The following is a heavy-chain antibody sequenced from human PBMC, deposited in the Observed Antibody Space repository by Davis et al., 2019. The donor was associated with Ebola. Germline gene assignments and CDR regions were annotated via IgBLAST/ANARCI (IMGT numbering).Heavy chain of an antibody. V-gene: IGHV1-8*01. D-gene: IGHD4-17*01. CDR3: TRGIARRRYGSWFDP. CDR1: GYTFTTYD. Sequence: ASVKVSCKASGYTFTTYDINWVRRATGQGLEWMVWLKPNSGNTRHVQKFQGRVTMTSDTSIPTAYRELSSLSSDDTAAYYSTRGIARRRYGSWFDPWGQGPPVTVSS. J-gene: IGHJ5*02. CDR2: LKPNSGNT.